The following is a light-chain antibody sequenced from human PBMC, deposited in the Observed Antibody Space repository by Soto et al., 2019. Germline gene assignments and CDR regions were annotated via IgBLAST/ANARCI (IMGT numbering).Light chain of an antibody. CDR2: DAS. CDR3: QQYNSYPYT. Sequence: DIQMTQSPSTLSASVGDRVTITCRASQSISSWLAWYRQKPGKAPKLLIYDASSLESGVPSRFSGSGSGTEFTLTISSLQPDDFATYYCQQYNSYPYTFGQGTKLDIK. CDR1: QSISSW. V-gene: IGKV1-5*01. J-gene: IGKJ2*01.